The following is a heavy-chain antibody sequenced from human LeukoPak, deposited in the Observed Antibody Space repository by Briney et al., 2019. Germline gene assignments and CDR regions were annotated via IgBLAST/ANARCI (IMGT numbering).Heavy chain of an antibody. CDR2: ISAYNGNT. V-gene: IGHV1-18*01. J-gene: IGHJ4*02. D-gene: IGHD6-6*01. Sequence: RASAKVSCKASGYTFTSYGISWVRQAPGQGLEWMGWISAYNGNTNYAQKLQGRVTMTTDTSTSTAYMELRSLRSDDTAVYYCARRSAARHPFDYWGQGTLVTVSS. CDR3: ARRSAARHPFDY. CDR1: GYTFTSYG.